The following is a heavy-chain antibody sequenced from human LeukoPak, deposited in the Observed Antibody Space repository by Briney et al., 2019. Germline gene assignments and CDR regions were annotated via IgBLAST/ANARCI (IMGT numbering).Heavy chain of an antibody. Sequence: GGSLRLSCAASGFTFSSYSMNWVRQAPGKGLEWVSSISSSSSYIYYADSVKGRFTIFRDNAKNSLYLQMNSLRAEDTAVYYCARDFHREDDYWGQGTLVTVSS. CDR2: ISSSSSYI. J-gene: IGHJ4*02. CDR3: ARDFHREDDY. CDR1: GFTFSSYS. V-gene: IGHV3-21*01.